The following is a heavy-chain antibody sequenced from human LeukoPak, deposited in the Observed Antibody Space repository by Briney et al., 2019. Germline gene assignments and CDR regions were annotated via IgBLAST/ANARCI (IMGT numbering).Heavy chain of an antibody. CDR3: ASLDTAKQPLANH. V-gene: IGHV3-7*03. CDR1: GFTFSSYG. J-gene: IGHJ5*02. CDR2: IREERGQE. Sequence: GRSLRLSWAASGFTFSSYGMHWVRQAPGKGLEWVANIREERGQEYYVDSVKGRFTISKNSAKNSLYLQMNTLRVEDTAMYYCASLDTAKQPLANHWGQGTLVTVSS. D-gene: IGHD5-18*01.